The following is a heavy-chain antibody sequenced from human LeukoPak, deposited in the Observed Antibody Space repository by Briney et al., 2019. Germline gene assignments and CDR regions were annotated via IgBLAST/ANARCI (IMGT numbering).Heavy chain of an antibody. J-gene: IGHJ4*02. CDR1: GFTFSSYS. CDR2: ISSSSSYI. CDR3: ARDARELRAFDY. Sequence: EGSLRLSCAASGFTFSSYSMNWVRQAPGKGLEWVSSISSSSSYIYYADSVKGRFTISRDNAKNSLYLQMNSLRAEDTAVYYCARDARELRAFDYWGQGTLVTVSS. V-gene: IGHV3-21*01. D-gene: IGHD1-26*01.